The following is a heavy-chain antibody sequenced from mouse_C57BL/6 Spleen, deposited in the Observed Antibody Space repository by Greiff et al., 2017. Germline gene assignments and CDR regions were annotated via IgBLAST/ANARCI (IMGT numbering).Heavy chain of an antibody. J-gene: IGHJ4*01. CDR1: GYTFTSYW. CDR3: ARGVLRSFYAMDY. Sequence: VQLQQPGAELVRPGSSVKLSCKASGYTFTSYWMHWVKQRPIQGLEWIGNIDPSDSETHYNQKFKDKATLTVDKSSSTAYMQLSSLTSEDSAVYYCARGVLRSFYAMDYWGQGTSVTVSS. D-gene: IGHD1-1*01. CDR2: IDPSDSET. V-gene: IGHV1-52*01.